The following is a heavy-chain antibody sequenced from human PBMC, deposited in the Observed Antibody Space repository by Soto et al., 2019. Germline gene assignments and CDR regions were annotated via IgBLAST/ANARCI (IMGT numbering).Heavy chain of an antibody. CDR2: IIPIFGTA. D-gene: IGHD3-22*01. CDR1: GGTFSSYA. V-gene: IGHV1-69*13. Sequence: GASVKVSCKASGGTFSSYAISWVRQAPGQGLEWMGGIIPIFGTANYAQKFQGRVTITADESTSTAYMELCSLRSEDTAVYYCARAYYYDSSRYYRQYYFDYWGQGTLVTVSS. CDR3: ARAYYYDSSRYYRQYYFDY. J-gene: IGHJ4*02.